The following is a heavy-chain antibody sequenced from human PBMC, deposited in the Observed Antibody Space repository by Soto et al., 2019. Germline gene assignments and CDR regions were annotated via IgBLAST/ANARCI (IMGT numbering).Heavy chain of an antibody. J-gene: IGHJ3*01. CDR3: ARPSIVGATSVFDV. Sequence: GACLKISCQGSGYSFSNYWIAWVRQMPGKGLEWMGIIYPGDSDTRYSPSFQGQVTISADKSISTAYLQWSSLKASDTAMYYCARPSIVGATSVFDVWGQGTMVTVSS. CDR2: IYPGDSDT. CDR1: GYSFSNYW. D-gene: IGHD1-26*01. V-gene: IGHV5-51*01.